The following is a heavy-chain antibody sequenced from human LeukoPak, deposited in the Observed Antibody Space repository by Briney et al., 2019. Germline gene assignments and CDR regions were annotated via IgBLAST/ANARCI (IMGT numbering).Heavy chain of an antibody. CDR1: GGSFSGYY. D-gene: IGHD2-2*02. CDR2: INHSGST. Sequence: PSETLSLICAVYGGSFSGYYWSWIRQPPGKGLEWIGEINHSGSTNYNPSLKSRVTISVDTSKNQFSLKLSSVTAADTAVYYCARHREKDIHGYCSSTSCYRARAFDIWGQGAMVTVSS. CDR3: ARHREKDIHGYCSSTSCYRARAFDI. V-gene: IGHV4-34*01. J-gene: IGHJ3*02.